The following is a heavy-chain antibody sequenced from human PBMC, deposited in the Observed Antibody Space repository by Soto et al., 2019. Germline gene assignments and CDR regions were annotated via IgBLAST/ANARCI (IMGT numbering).Heavy chain of an antibody. J-gene: IGHJ6*03. CDR2: TYYRSKWYN. CDR3: ARDHGGDSSSWENYDYYYYYMDV. Sequence: PSQTLSLTCAISGDSVSSNSAAWNWIRQSPSRGLEWLGRTYYRSKWYNDYAVSVKSRITINPDTSKNQFSLQLNSVTPEDTAMYYCARDHGGDSSSWENYDYYYYYMDVWGKGTTVTVSS. D-gene: IGHD6-13*01. CDR1: GDSVSSNSAA. V-gene: IGHV6-1*01.